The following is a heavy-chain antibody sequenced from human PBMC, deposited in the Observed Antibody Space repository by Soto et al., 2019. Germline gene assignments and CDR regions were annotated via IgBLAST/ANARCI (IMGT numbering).Heavy chain of an antibody. CDR1: GGSLSTIGYY. V-gene: IGHV4-31*03. CDR3: ASSVQMATIPDL. Sequence: SETLSLTCSVAGGSLSTIGYYWSWIRQHPGKGLEWVGYISNSGSTYYNPSLKSRVAMSVDTSKNHVSLNLTSLTAADTAVYYCASSVQMATIPDLWGQGTLITVSS. D-gene: IGHD5-12*01. CDR2: ISNSGST. J-gene: IGHJ5*02.